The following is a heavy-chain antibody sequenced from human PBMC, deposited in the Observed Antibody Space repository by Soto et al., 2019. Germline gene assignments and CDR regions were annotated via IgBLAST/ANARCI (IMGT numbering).Heavy chain of an antibody. CDR3: GRGGSDSPMAPGY. D-gene: IGHD5-18*01. J-gene: IGHJ4*02. V-gene: IGHV3-23*01. Sequence: GGSLRLSCAASGFTFSNYAVSWVRQAPGKGLEWVSAISGSGGGTYYADSVKGRFTISRDNSKNTLYLQMNSLRAEDTAVFYCGRGGSDSPMAPGYWGQGTLVTVSS. CDR2: ISGSGGGT. CDR1: GFTFSNYA.